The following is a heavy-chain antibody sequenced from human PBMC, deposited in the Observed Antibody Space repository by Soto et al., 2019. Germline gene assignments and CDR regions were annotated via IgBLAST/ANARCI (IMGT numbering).Heavy chain of an antibody. CDR1: GFTFSSYI. V-gene: IGHV3-48*01. J-gene: IGHJ4*02. CDR3: ARDGHAGLGIEPAFSY. Sequence: EVQLVESGGGLVQPGGSLRLSCAGSGFTFSSYIMNWVRQAPGKGLERVSYISSSSSTIYYADSVKGRFTISRDTAKNSLYLQKNSLRAEDTAVDYWARDGHAGLGIEPAFSYGGQGTLVTVPS. D-gene: IGHD6-13*01. CDR2: ISSSSSTI.